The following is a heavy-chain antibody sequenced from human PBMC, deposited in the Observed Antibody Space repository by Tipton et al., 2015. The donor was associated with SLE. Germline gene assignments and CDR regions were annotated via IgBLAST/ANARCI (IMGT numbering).Heavy chain of an antibody. D-gene: IGHD2-21*01. CDR1: GVSISTYY. CDR2: FYFSGSS. V-gene: IGHV4-59*01. CDR3: ARAGGGDSNWFDP. Sequence: LRLSCSVSGVSISTYYWSWIRQSPGKGLEWIGFFYFSGSSQYNPSLKSRVAISADTSNNQFSLELRSVTAADTAVYYCARAGGGDSNWFDPWGQGTLVTVSS. J-gene: IGHJ5*02.